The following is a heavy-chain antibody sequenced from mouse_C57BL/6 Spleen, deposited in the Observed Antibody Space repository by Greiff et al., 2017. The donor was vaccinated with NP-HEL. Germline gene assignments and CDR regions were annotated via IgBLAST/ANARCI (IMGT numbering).Heavy chain of an antibody. J-gene: IGHJ2*01. CDR3: ARDIYGSFDY. CDR2: ISDGGSYT. D-gene: IGHD1-1*01. CDR1: GFTFSSYA. V-gene: IGHV5-4*01. Sequence: DVMLVESGGGLVKPGGSLKLSCAASGFTFSSYAMSWVRQTPEKRLEWVATISDGGSYTYYPDNVKGRFTISRDNAKNNLYLQMSHLKSEDTAMYYCARDIYGSFDYWGQGTTLTVSS.